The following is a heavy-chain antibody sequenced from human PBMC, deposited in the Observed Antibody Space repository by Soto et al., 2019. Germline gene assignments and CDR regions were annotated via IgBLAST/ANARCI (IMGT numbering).Heavy chain of an antibody. J-gene: IGHJ4*02. CDR1: GFGFSNYE. CDR2: ITSSGGAT. CDR3: ASGDCKTSCYIGF. D-gene: IGHD2-2*02. V-gene: IGHV3-48*03. Sequence: HPGGSLRLSCAASGFGFSNYEMNWVRQAPGKGLEWVSYITSSGGATMYADSVKGRFTISRDNAKDSLYLQMNSLRVEDTAVYYCASGDCKTSCYIGFWGQGALVTVSS.